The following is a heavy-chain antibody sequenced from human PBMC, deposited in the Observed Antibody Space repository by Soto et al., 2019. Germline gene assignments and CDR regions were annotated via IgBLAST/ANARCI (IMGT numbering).Heavy chain of an antibody. CDR3: AREWRLSVAAPGY. D-gene: IGHD6-19*01. CDR1: GFTFSAYT. V-gene: IGHV3-30-3*01. Sequence: QVQLVESGGRVVQPGRSLRLSCSASGFTFSAYTMHWVRQAPGKGLECVAAISNAGLNIHFADSVKGRFTISRDNSKNTLYLQMNSLRPEDTAVYYCAREWRLSVAAPGYWGQGTLVTVSS. J-gene: IGHJ4*02. CDR2: ISNAGLNI.